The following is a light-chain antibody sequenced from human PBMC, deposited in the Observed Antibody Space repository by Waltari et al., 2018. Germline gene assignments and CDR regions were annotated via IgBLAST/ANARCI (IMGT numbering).Light chain of an antibody. CDR3: QKYNSAPWT. CDR1: QAITNY. Sequence: DIQMTQSPSSLSASVGDSVTITCRASQAITNYLAWYQQIPGKAPKLLIYGASTLESVVPSRFSGSGFGTDFTLTISSLQPEDVGIYYCQKYNSAPWTFGQGTRVEVK. V-gene: IGKV1-27*01. CDR2: GAS. J-gene: IGKJ1*01.